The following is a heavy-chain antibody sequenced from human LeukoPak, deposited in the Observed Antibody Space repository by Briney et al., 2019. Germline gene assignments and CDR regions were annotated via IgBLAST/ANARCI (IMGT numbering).Heavy chain of an antibody. Sequence: PRGSLRLSCAASGFTFSSYSMNWVRQAPGKGLEYVSAISSNGGSTYYANSVKGRFTISRDNSKNTLYLQMGSLRVEDMAVYYCARVRGGYCSGGSCYRSSYYMDVWGKGTTVTVSS. CDR2: ISSNGGST. CDR3: ARVRGGYCSGGSCYRSSYYMDV. J-gene: IGHJ6*03. D-gene: IGHD2-15*01. CDR1: GFTFSSYS. V-gene: IGHV3-64*01.